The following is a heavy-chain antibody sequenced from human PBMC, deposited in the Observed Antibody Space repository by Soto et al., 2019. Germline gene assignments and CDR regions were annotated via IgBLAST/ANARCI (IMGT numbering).Heavy chain of an antibody. CDR2: IYYSGST. V-gene: IGHV4-30-4*01. J-gene: IGHJ3*02. D-gene: IGHD3-22*01. CDR1: GGSISSGDYY. Sequence: LSLTCTVSGGSISSGDYYWSWIRQPPGKGLEWTGYIYYSGSTYYNPSLKSRVTISVDTSKNQFSLKLSSVTAADTAVYYCARKNYYDSSGYYLRAFDIWGQGTMVTVSS. CDR3: ARKNYYDSSGYYLRAFDI.